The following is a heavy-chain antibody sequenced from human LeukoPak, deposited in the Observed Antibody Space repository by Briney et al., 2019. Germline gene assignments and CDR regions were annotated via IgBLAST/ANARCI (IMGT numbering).Heavy chain of an antibody. J-gene: IGHJ4*02. CDR1: GFTFSDYY. V-gene: IGHV3-11*01. CDR2: ISSSGSTI. Sequence: GGSLRLSRAASGFTFSDYYMSWLRQAPGKGLEWVSYISSSGSTIYYADSVKGRFTISRDNAKNSLYLQMNSLRAEDTAVYYCARDSSYGGNSHYWGQGTLVTVSS. D-gene: IGHD4-23*01. CDR3: ARDSSYGGNSHY.